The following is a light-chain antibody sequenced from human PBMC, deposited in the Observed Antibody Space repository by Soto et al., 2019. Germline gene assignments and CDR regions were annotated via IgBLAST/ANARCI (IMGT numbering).Light chain of an antibody. V-gene: IGKV1-39*01. CDR3: QKYNIAPSWT. J-gene: IGKJ1*01. CDR2: GAS. CDR1: QSISGS. Sequence: DIQMTQSPSSLSASVRDRVTITCRASQSISGSLNWYQQKPGKAPKLLIYGASTLQSGVPSRFSGSGSGTHFTPTISGLQPEDVATYYCQKYNIAPSWTFGQGTKVEIK.